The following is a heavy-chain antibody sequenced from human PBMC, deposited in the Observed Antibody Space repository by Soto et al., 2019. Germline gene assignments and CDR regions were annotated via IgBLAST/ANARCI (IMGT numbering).Heavy chain of an antibody. J-gene: IGHJ4*02. V-gene: IGHV4-34*01. CDR3: ARPPGYISDWQYFDL. Sequence: SETLSLTCAVYGGSFSGYYWSWIRQPPGKGLEWIGEINHGGSTNYNPSLKGRVTISVDTSLKTAYMELSSLMSEDTAVYYCARPPGYISDWQYFDLWGQGTLVTVSS. CDR2: INHGGST. D-gene: IGHD2-21*02. CDR1: GGSFSGYY.